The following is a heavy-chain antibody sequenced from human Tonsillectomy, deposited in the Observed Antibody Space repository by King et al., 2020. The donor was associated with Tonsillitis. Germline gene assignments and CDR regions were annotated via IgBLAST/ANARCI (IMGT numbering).Heavy chain of an antibody. CDR3: AKDSSGSLDY. CDR1: GFTFVSYW. CDR2: IKQDGSEK. J-gene: IGHJ4*02. Sequence: VQLVESGGALVQPGGSLRLSCAASGFTFVSYWMNLVRQAPGKGPEWGSNIKQDGSEKKYVDSVKGRFTISRDNAKNSLYLQMNSLRAEDTAIYYCAKDSSGSLDYWGQGTLVTVSS. V-gene: IGHV3-7*01. D-gene: IGHD1-26*01.